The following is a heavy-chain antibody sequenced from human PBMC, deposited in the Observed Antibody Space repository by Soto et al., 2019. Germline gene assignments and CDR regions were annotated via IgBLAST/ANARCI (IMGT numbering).Heavy chain of an antibody. D-gene: IGHD2-21*02. CDR1: GFTFSSYA. V-gene: IGHV3-30*04. J-gene: IGHJ3*02. Sequence: ESGGGVILPGGSLRLSCAASGFTFSSYAMHWVRQAPGMGPEWVAATSSDGTDNVYADSVSGRFTISRDNSKNTLYLQMNSLRSEDAAVYYCARTYECAKSDCYRAFDIWGQGTMVTVSS. CDR3: ARTYECAKSDCYRAFDI. CDR2: TSSDGTDN.